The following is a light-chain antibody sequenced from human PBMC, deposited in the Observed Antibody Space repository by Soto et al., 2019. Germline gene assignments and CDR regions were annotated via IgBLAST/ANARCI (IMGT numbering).Light chain of an antibody. CDR1: QRVSSY. V-gene: IGKV3-11*01. CDR2: DAS. J-gene: IGKJ1*01. CDR3: QQRRNWPRT. Sequence: DIVLTQSPATLSLSPGERNTLSCRASQRVSSYLAWYQQKPGQAPRLLIYDASNRATGIPARFSGSGSGTDFTLTISSLEPEDFAVYYCQQRRNWPRTFGQGTKVDIK.